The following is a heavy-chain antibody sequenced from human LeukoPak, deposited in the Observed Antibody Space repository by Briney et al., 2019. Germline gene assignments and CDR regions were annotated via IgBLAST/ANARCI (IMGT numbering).Heavy chain of an antibody. J-gene: IGHJ4*02. Sequence: GGSLRLSCAVSGFTFSSYAMSWVRQAPGKGLEWVSGVSGSGDSTYYADSVKGRFTISRDNSRNTLYLQMNSLRAEDTAVYYCAKDKVTIFGVVYFNWGQGTLVTVSS. CDR3: AKDKVTIFGVVYFN. D-gene: IGHD3-3*01. CDR1: GFTFSSYA. V-gene: IGHV3-23*01. CDR2: VSGSGDST.